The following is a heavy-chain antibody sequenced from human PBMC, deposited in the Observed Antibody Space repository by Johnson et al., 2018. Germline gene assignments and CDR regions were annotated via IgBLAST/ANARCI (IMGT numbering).Heavy chain of an antibody. D-gene: IGHD4-17*01. CDR2: ISYDGSNK. CDR1: GFTFSSYG. V-gene: IGHV3-30*18. CDR3: AKEGLTTDYYGMDV. J-gene: IGHJ6*02. Sequence: QVQLVESGGGVVQPGRSLRLSCAAPGFTFSSYGMHWVRQAPGKGLEWVAVISYDGSNKYYADSVKGRFTIPRYNSKNTLYLQMNSLRAEDTAGDYCAKEGLTTDYYGMDVWGQGTTVTVSS.